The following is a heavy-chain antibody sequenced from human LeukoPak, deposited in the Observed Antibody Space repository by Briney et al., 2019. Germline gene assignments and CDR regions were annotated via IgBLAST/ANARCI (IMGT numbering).Heavy chain of an antibody. CDR1: GGSFSGYY. CDR2: INHSGST. V-gene: IGHV4-34*01. Sequence: KPSETLSLTCAVYGGSFSGYYWSWIRQPPGKGLEWIGEINHSGSTNYNPSLKSRVTISEDTSNNQFSLKLSSVTAADTAVYFCVSLVDTAMIKTMFDYWGQGTLVTVSS. D-gene: IGHD5-18*01. J-gene: IGHJ4*02. CDR3: VSLVDTAMIKTMFDY.